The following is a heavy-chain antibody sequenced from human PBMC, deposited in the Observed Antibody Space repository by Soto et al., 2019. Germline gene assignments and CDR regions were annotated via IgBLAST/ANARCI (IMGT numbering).Heavy chain of an antibody. CDR3: ARGPDIVVVVAATLSGANWFDP. D-gene: IGHD2-15*01. J-gene: IGHJ5*02. Sequence: QVQLQQWGAGLLKPSETLSLTCAVYGGSFSGYYWSWIRQPPGKGLEWIGEINHSGSTNYNPSLKSLVTISVDTSKNQFSLKLSSVTAADTAVYYCARGPDIVVVVAATLSGANWFDPWGQGTLVTVSS. CDR1: GGSFSGYY. CDR2: INHSGST. V-gene: IGHV4-34*01.